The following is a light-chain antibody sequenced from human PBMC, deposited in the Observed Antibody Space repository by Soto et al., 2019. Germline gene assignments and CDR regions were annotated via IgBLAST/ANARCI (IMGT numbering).Light chain of an antibody. Sequence: QSVLTQPPSASGTPGQRVTISCSGSSSNIGSNTVNWYQQLPGTAPKLLIYSNNQRPSGVPDRFSVSKSGTSASLAISGLQAEDEADYYWAAWDDSLNGVVLGGGTKLTVL. CDR2: SNN. V-gene: IGLV1-44*01. CDR1: SSNIGSNT. CDR3: AAWDDSLNGVV. J-gene: IGLJ2*01.